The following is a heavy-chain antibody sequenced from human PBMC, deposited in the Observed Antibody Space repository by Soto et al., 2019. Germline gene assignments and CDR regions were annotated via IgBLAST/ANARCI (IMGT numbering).Heavy chain of an antibody. CDR2: IWYDGSNK. CDR1: GFTFSSYG. D-gene: IGHD1-26*01. CDR3: ARDWGEWEPTGAYGMDV. V-gene: IGHV3-33*01. J-gene: IGHJ6*02. Sequence: QVQLVESGGGVVQPGRSLRLSCAASGFTFSSYGMHWVRQAPGKGLEWVAVIWYDGSNKYYADSVKGRFTISRDNSKNTMYLQMNSMRAEDTAVYYCARDWGEWEPTGAYGMDVWGQGTTVTVSS.